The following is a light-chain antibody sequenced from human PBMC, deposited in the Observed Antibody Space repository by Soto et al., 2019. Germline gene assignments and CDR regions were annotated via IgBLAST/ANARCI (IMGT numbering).Light chain of an antibody. CDR2: LGS. CDR3: MQALQIPPT. V-gene: IGKV2-28*01. Sequence: DIVMTQSPLSLPVTPGEPASISCRSSQSLMHSNGYNYLDWYLQKPGQSPQLLIYLGSNRASGVPDRFSGSGSGTDFTLKISRVEAEDFGVYYCMQALQIPPTFGPGTKVDIK. CDR1: QSLMHSNGYNY. J-gene: IGKJ3*01.